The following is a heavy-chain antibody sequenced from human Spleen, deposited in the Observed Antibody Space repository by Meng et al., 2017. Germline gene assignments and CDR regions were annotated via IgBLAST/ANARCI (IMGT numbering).Heavy chain of an antibody. J-gene: IGHJ5*02. V-gene: IGHV1-46*01. CDR2: SHPSGGGA. Sequence: ASVKVSCKASGYAFTRHYLHWVRQAPGQGLEWMGISHPSGGGATYAQKFQGRVTMTTDTSTSTAYMELRSLRSDDTAVYYCARDFGATVTTFVPWGQGTLVTVSS. CDR3: ARDFGATVTTFVP. CDR1: GYAFTRHY. D-gene: IGHD4-17*01.